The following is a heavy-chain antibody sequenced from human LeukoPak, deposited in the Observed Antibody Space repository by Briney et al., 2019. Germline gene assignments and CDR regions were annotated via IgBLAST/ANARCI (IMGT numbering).Heavy chain of an antibody. V-gene: IGHV1-18*01. Sequence: ASVKVSCKASGYTFTSYGISWVRQAPGQGLEWMGWISAYNGNTNFAQKLQGRVTMTTDTSTSTAYMELRSLRSDDTAVYYCARDRPYYYDSSGINWFDPWGQGTLVTVSS. CDR2: ISAYNGNT. D-gene: IGHD3-22*01. CDR3: ARDRPYYYDSSGINWFDP. CDR1: GYTFTSYG. J-gene: IGHJ5*02.